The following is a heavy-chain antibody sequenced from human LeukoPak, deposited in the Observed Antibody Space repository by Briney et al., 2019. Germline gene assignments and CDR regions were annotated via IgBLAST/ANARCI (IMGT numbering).Heavy chain of an antibody. D-gene: IGHD2-2*01. CDR3: ARAPIVVVPAAIWFDP. J-gene: IGHJ5*02. CDR1: GYTLTSYD. CDR2: MNPNSGNT. Sequence: ASVKVSCKASGYTLTSYDINWVRQATGQGLEGMGRMNPNSGNTGYAQKFQGRVTMTRNTSISTAYMELSSLRYEDTAVYYCARAPIVVVPAAIWFDPWGQGTLVTVSS. V-gene: IGHV1-8*01.